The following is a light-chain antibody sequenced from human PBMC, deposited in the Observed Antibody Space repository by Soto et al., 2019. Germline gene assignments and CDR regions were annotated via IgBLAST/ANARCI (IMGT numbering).Light chain of an antibody. V-gene: IGKV3-20*01. CDR3: QQYGSSPWT. Sequence: EVVLTQSPGTLSLSPGERATLSCGASQSVSSSYLAWYQQKPGQAPRLLIYDASSRATGIPDRFSGSGSGTDFTLTISRLEPEDFAVYYCQQYGSSPWTFGQGTKVEIK. CDR1: QSVSSSY. CDR2: DAS. J-gene: IGKJ1*01.